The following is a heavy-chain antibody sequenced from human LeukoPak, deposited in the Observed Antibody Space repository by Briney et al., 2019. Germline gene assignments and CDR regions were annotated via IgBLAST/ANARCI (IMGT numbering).Heavy chain of an antibody. J-gene: IGHJ4*02. D-gene: IGHD5-18*01. CDR1: GFPFSSFA. V-gene: IGHV3-30-3*01. Sequence: GRSLRLSCAASGFPFSSFAMHWVRQAPGKGLDWVAVILYDGSNTYYADSVKGRFTISRDNSKNTLYLQMNSLGAEDTAVYYCARGRGYSYGSNDYWGQGTLVTVSS. CDR3: ARGRGYSYGSNDY. CDR2: ILYDGSNT.